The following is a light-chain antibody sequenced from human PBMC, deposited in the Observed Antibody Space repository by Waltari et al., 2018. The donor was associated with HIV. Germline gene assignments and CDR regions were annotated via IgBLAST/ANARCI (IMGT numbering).Light chain of an antibody. CDR1: VSNIGNPY. J-gene: IGLJ2*01. CDR2: DDH. CDR3: GTWDSSLDDVL. V-gene: IGLV1-51*01. Sequence: QSVLTQPPSVSAAPGQKVTISCSGSVSNIGNPYVSWYQQGPGTAPKLIIYDDHKRPSGIPDRFSGSKSGTAATLGITGLQTGDEADYYCGTWDSSLDDVLFGGGSKLTVL.